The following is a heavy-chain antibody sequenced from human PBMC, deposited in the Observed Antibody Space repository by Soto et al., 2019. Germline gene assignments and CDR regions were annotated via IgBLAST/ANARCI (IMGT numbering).Heavy chain of an antibody. D-gene: IGHD3-22*01. Sequence: SLKLSCAASGFTFSSYSMNWVRQTPGKGLEWVAVISYDGANQYYADSVKGRFTISRDTSKNTLYLQMNSLRAEDTAVYYCARGDNFYDSSGYYYWGQGTLVTVSS. V-gene: IGHV3-30*03. CDR3: ARGDNFYDSSGYYY. J-gene: IGHJ4*02. CDR1: GFTFSSYS. CDR2: ISYDGANQ.